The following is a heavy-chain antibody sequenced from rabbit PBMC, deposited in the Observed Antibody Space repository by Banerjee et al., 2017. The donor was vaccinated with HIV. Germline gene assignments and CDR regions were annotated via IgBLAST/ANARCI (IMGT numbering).Heavy chain of an antibody. D-gene: IGHD6-1*01. Sequence: QEQLEESGGDLVKPEGSLTLTCKASGFSFSNRYVMCWVRQAPGKGLEWIACINTSSGNTVYASWAKGRFTISKTSSTTVTLQMTSLTAADTATYFCAGGGAGYGWTRLDLWGQGTLVTVS. CDR1: GFSFSNRYV. CDR2: INTSSGNT. V-gene: IGHV1S45*01. J-gene: IGHJ3*01. CDR3: AGGGAGYGWTRLDL.